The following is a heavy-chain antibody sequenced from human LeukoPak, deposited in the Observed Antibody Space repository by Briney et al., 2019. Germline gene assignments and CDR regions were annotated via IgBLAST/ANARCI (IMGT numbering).Heavy chain of an antibody. J-gene: IGHJ4*02. D-gene: IGHD4-17*01. CDR1: GFTFSSYA. CDR3: ARSRGDDYGDV. V-gene: IGHV3-64*01. CDR2: ISSNGGST. Sequence: GGSLRLSCAASGFTFSSYAMHWVRQAPGKGLEYVSAISSNGGSTYYANSVKGRFTISRDNSKNTLYLQMGSLRAEDMAVYYCARSRGDDYGDVWGQGTLATVSS.